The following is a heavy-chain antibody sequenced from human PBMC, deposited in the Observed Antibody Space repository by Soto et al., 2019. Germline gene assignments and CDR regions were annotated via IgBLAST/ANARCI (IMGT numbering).Heavy chain of an antibody. CDR3: ARVNIRGGIIRPFDN. V-gene: IGHV2-70*11. J-gene: IGHJ4*02. CDR1: GFSLSTSGMC. Sequence: SGPTLVNSTQTLTLNYTYSGFSLSTSGMCVSRIRQPPGKALEWLARIDWDDDKYYSISLETTLTISKNISKSQVVLTMFNMNPVVTVTYFCARVNIRGGIIRPFDNWGKVALVTVTS. D-gene: IGHD3-10*01. CDR2: IDWDDDK.